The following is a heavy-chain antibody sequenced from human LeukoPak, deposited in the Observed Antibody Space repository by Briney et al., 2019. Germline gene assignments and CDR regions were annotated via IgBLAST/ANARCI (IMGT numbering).Heavy chain of an antibody. D-gene: IGHD5-18*01. J-gene: IGHJ2*01. CDR3: ARKGGEYSYGSFWYFGL. CDR2: IYHTGST. V-gene: IGHV4-59*08. Sequence: SETLSLTCTVSGVSISGYYWGWIRQPPGKGLEWTGYIYHTGSTRYHPSLKSRVTISVDTSKHQFSVTLSSVTAADTAVYYRARKGGEYSYGSFWYFGLWGRGTLVTVSS. CDR1: GVSISGYY.